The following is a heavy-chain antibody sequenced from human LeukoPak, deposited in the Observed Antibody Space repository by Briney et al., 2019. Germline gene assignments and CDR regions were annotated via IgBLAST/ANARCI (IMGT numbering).Heavy chain of an antibody. D-gene: IGHD3-10*01. V-gene: IGHV3-53*01. J-gene: IGHJ4*02. CDR2: INSDGRT. CDR3: AREKGRGVISPYFDY. Sequence: GGSLTLSCAASGFTVSSNYMIWLPQAPEKGLEGVTDINSDGRTYCQDSVKGRFIISRNNTKNTESHQINSLRADDTAYYYGAREKGRGVISPYFDYWGQGSLVTVS. CDR1: GFTVSSNY.